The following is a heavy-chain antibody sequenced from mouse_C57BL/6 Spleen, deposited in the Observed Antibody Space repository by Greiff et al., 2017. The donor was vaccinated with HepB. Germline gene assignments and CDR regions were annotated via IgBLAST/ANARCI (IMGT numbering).Heavy chain of an antibody. CDR2: INPNNGGT. J-gene: IGHJ1*03. V-gene: IGHV1-18*01. CDR1: GYTFTDYN. CDR3: ASEDYGSSHWYFDV. Sequence: DVQLQQSGPELVKPGASVKIPCKASGYTFTDYNMDWVKQSHGKSLEWIGDINPNNGGTIYNQKFKGKATLTVDKSSSTAYMELRSLTSEDTAVYYCASEDYGSSHWYFDVWGTGTTVTVSS. D-gene: IGHD1-1*01.